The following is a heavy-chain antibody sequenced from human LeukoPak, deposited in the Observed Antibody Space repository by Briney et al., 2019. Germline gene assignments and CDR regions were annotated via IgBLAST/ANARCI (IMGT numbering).Heavy chain of an antibody. V-gene: IGHV3-30*02. Sequence: GGSLRLSCAASGFTFSSYWMSWVRQAPGKGLEWVAFIRYDGSNKYYADSVKGRFTISRDDSKNTLYLQMNSLRAEDTAAYYCAKGYYFDILSGYSSLDSWGQGTLVTVSS. J-gene: IGHJ4*02. CDR2: IRYDGSNK. D-gene: IGHD3-9*01. CDR3: AKGYYFDILSGYSSLDS. CDR1: GFTFSSYW.